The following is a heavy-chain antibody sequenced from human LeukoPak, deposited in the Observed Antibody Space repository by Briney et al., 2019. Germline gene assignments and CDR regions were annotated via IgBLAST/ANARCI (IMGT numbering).Heavy chain of an antibody. V-gene: IGHV1-18*01. J-gene: IGHJ4*02. Sequence: ASVKVSCKASGYTFTTYGISWVRQAPGQGLEWMGWINANNGDTHYAQKLQGRITMTTDTSTSTVYMELRSLRSDDTAVYYCTRDFVLLTSYHVFENWGQGTLVTVSS. CDR3: TRDFVLLTSYHVFEN. CDR2: INANNGDT. D-gene: IGHD1-14*01. CDR1: GYTFTTYG.